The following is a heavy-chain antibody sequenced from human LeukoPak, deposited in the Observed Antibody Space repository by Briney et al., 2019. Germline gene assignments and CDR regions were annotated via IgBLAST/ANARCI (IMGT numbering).Heavy chain of an antibody. CDR2: IYYSGST. J-gene: IGHJ4*02. V-gene: IGHV4-31*03. CDR3: ARDLGYDFWSGYPSPFDY. CDR1: GGSISSGGYY. Sequence: SQTLSLTCTVSGGSISSGGYYWSWIRQHPGKGLEWIGYIYYSGSTYYNPSLKSRVTISVDTSKNQFSLKLSSVTAADTAVYYCARDLGYDFWSGYPSPFDYWGQGTLVTVSS. D-gene: IGHD3-3*01.